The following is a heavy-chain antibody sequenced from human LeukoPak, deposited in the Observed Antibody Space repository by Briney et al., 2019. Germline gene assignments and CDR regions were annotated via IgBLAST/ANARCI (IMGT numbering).Heavy chain of an antibody. CDR3: ARLNYDFWSGYWFDP. CDR2: IYYSGST. CDR1: GGSISSYY. J-gene: IGHJ5*02. Sequence: SETLSLTCTVSGGSISSYYWSWIRQPPGKGLEWIGYIYYSGSTNYNPSLKSRVTMSVDTSKNQFSLKLSSVTAADTAVYYCARLNYDFWSGYWFDPWGQGTLVTVSS. D-gene: IGHD3-3*01. V-gene: IGHV4-59*12.